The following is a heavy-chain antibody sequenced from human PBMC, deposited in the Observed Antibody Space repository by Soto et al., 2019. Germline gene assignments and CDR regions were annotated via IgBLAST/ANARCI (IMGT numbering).Heavy chain of an antibody. V-gene: IGHV1-46*01. Sequence: ASVKVSCKASGYTFTHHYIHWVRQAPGQGLDWVGVINPSGGRTNYAQKFQGRVTMTGDTSTRTVYMELSSLRSEDTAVYYCVRGATLSFLEWRDSSFDYWGQGTVVTVSS. CDR1: GYTFTHHY. J-gene: IGHJ4*02. D-gene: IGHD3-3*01. CDR2: INPSGGRT. CDR3: VRGATLSFLEWRDSSFDY.